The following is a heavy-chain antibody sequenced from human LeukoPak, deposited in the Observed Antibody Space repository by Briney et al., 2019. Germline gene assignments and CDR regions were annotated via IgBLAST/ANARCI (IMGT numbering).Heavy chain of an antibody. V-gene: IGHV3-23*01. CDR1: GFTFSVYD. J-gene: IGHJ6*03. Sequence: GGSLRLSCAASGFTFSVYDMSWVRQAPGKGLEWVAGISDSGGSTYSADSVKGRFTISRDNSKNTLYLQMNSLRAEDTAVYYCARDLRGDFWSGYYYMDVWGKGTTVTVSS. CDR3: ARDLRGDFWSGYYYMDV. CDR2: ISDSGGST. D-gene: IGHD3-3*01.